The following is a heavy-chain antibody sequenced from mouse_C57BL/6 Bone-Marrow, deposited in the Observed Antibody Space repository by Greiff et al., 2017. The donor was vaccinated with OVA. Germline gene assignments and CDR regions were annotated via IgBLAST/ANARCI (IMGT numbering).Heavy chain of an antibody. Sequence: EVMLVESGGGLVQPGGSLKLSCAASGFTFSDYYMYWVRQTPEKRLEWVAYISNGGGSTYYPDTVKGRFTISRDNAKNTLYLQMSRLKSEDTAMYYCARQRFDYWGQGTTLTVSS. CDR3: ARQRFDY. J-gene: IGHJ2*01. V-gene: IGHV5-12*01. CDR2: ISNGGGST. CDR1: GFTFSDYY.